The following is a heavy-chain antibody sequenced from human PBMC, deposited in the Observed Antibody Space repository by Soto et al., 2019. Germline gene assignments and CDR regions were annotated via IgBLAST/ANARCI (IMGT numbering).Heavy chain of an antibody. CDR3: ARDGGRHSGGIDY. D-gene: IGHD1-26*01. CDR2: SLPIFGTA. Sequence: QVQLVQSGAEVKKPGSSVNVSCKASGGTFSSYSINWVRQAPGQGLEWMGESLPIFGTATYAQKFQGRVTITADESTSTACMELSSVRSGYTAVYYCARDGGRHSGGIDYWGQGTLVTVSS. J-gene: IGHJ4*02. V-gene: IGHV1-69*01. CDR1: GGTFSSYS.